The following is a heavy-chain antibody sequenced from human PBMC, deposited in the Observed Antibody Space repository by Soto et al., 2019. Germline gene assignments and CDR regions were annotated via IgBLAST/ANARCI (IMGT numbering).Heavy chain of an antibody. D-gene: IGHD4-17*01. Sequence: SVKVSCKASGGTFSSYAISWVRQAPGQGLEWMGGIIPIFGTANYAQKFQGRVTITADESTSTAYMELSSLRSEDTAVYYCARDHPIDYGDYGYFQHWGQGTLVTVSS. CDR1: GGTFSSYA. CDR2: IIPIFGTA. CDR3: ARDHPIDYGDYGYFQH. V-gene: IGHV1-69*13. J-gene: IGHJ1*01.